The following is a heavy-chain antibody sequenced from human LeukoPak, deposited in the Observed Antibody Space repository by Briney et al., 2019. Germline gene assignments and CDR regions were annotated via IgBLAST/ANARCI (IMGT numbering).Heavy chain of an antibody. D-gene: IGHD3-3*01. CDR3: ARALGYYDFLNWFDP. CDR1: GYTFTSYG. Sequence: GASVKVSCKASGYTFTSYGISWVRQAPGQGLEWMGWISAYNGNTNYAQKLQGRVTMTTDTSTSTAYMELRSLRSDDTAVYYCARALGYYDFLNWFDPWGQGTLVTVSS. J-gene: IGHJ5*02. V-gene: IGHV1-18*01. CDR2: ISAYNGNT.